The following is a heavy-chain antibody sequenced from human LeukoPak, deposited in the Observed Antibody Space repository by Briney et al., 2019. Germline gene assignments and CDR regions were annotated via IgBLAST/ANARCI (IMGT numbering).Heavy chain of an antibody. CDR2: ISYDGSNK. CDR3: ARDYIAAVDY. J-gene: IGHJ4*02. V-gene: IGHV3-30-3*01. D-gene: IGHD6-13*01. Sequence: GRSLRLSCAASGFTFSSYAMHWVRQAPGKGLEWVAVISYDGSNKYYADSVKGRFTISRDNSKNTLYLQMNSLRAEDTAVYYCARDYIAAVDYWDQGTLVTVSS. CDR1: GFTFSSYA.